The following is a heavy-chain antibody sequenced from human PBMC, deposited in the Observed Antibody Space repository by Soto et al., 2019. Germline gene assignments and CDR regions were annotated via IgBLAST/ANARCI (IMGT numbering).Heavy chain of an antibody. Sequence: ASVKVSCKASGYTFTAYYIHWVRQAPGQGLEWMGVISAYNGNTNYAQKLQGRVTMTTDTSTSTAYMDLMSLRSDDTAVYYCARDDVQLERQDDAFDIWGQGTMVTVSS. D-gene: IGHD1-1*01. CDR1: GYTFTAYY. CDR3: ARDDVQLERQDDAFDI. CDR2: ISAYNGNT. V-gene: IGHV1-18*04. J-gene: IGHJ3*02.